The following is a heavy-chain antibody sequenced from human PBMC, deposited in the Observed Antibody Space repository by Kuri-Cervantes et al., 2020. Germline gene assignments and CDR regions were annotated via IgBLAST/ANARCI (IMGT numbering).Heavy chain of an antibody. CDR1: GGSISSSNW. D-gene: IGHD5-18*01. CDR3: ARVRGYSYGPFDY. V-gene: IGHV4-4*02. Sequence: SEILSPTCAVSGGSISSSNWWSWVRQPPGKGQEWIGEIYHRGSTKYNPSLKRRVTISVDTSKNQFSLKLRSVTAADTAVYYCARVRGYSYGPFDYWGQGTLVTVSS. CDR2: IYHRGST. J-gene: IGHJ4*02.